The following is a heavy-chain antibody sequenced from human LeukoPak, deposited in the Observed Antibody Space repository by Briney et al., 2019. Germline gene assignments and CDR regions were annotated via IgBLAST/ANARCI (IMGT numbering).Heavy chain of an antibody. D-gene: IGHD3-16*02. CDR3: TTFYHESSPY. V-gene: IGHV3-15*01. J-gene: IGHJ4*02. CDR2: IKSNADGGTP. CDR1: GFSFMNAW. Sequence: GGSLRLSCAASGFSFMNAWMIWVRQAPGKGLEWVGRIKSNADGGTPDYAAPARGRFTISRDDSKNTLYLQMNSLKTEDTAVYYCTTFYHESSPYWGRGTLVTVSS.